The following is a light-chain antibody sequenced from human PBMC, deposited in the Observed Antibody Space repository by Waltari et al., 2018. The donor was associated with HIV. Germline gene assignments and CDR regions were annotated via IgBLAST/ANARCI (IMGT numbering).Light chain of an antibody. CDR3: QQRSNWPPYYT. CDR1: QSVSSY. V-gene: IGKV3-11*01. Sequence: EIVLTQSPATLSLSPGERATLSCRASQSVSSYLAWYQQKPGQAPRLLIYDASNRATGIPARFSGSWSGTDFTLTISSLEPEDFAVYYCQQRSNWPPYYTFGQGTKLEIK. CDR2: DAS. J-gene: IGKJ2*01.